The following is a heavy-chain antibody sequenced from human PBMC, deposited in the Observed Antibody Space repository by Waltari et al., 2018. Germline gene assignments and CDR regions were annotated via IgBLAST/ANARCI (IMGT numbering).Heavy chain of an antibody. CDR1: GFSFGDYA. CDR2: IFWNSDRI. CDR3: IKERQKGGADV. J-gene: IGHJ6*02. V-gene: IGHV3-9*01. Sequence: DAQLVESGGGLVQPGRSLRLSCVASGFSFGDYAMHWVRQAPGKGLEWVSGIFWNSDRIQYADSVKGRFTTSRDNARNSLYLQMNSLRPEDTASYYCIKERQKGGADVWGPGTKVTVSS.